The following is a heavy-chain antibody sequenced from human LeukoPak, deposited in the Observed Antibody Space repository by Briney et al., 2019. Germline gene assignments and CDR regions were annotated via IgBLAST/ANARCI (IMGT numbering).Heavy chain of an antibody. CDR1: GGSINSYY. CDR3: ATREGWEVLTRYYGMDV. J-gene: IGHJ6*02. V-gene: IGHV4-59*08. CDR2: IHYSRST. Sequence: SETLSLTCTVSGGSINSYYWSWIRQPPGKGLEFVGCIHYSRSTNYNPSLKSRVTISLDRSNNQFSLILSSVTAADTAVYYCATREGWEVLTRYYGMDVWGQGTTVTVSS. D-gene: IGHD4/OR15-4a*01.